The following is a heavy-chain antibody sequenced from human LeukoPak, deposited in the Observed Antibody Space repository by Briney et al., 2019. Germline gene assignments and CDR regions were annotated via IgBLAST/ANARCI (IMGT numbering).Heavy chain of an antibody. J-gene: IGHJ4*02. V-gene: IGHV1-2*02. Sequence: GASVKVSCKASGYTFTGYYMHWVRQAPGQGLEWMGWINPNSGGTNYAQKFQGRVTMTRDTSISTAYMELSRLRSDDTAVYYCARDLSYYYDSSGYPFDYWGQGTLVTVSS. CDR2: INPNSGGT. CDR1: GYTFTGYY. D-gene: IGHD3-22*01. CDR3: ARDLSYYYDSSGYPFDY.